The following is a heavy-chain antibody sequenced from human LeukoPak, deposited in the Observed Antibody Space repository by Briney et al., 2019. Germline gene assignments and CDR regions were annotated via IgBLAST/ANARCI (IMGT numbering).Heavy chain of an antibody. CDR3: AREKTDSSGYSFKYYFDY. J-gene: IGHJ4*02. CDR1: GGSISSGGYS. D-gene: IGHD3-22*01. V-gene: IGHV4-30-4*07. CDR2: IYYSGST. Sequence: SQTLSLTCTVSGGSISSGGYSWSWIRQPPGKGLEWIGCIYYSGSTYYNPSLKSRVTISVDTSKNQFSLKLSSVTAADTAVYYCAREKTDSSGYSFKYYFDYWGQGTLVTVSS.